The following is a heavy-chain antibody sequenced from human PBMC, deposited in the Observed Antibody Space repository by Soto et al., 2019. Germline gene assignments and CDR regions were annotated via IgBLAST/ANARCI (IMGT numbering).Heavy chain of an antibody. D-gene: IGHD1-1*01. Sequence: SETLSLTCTVSGDSISTYYWSWIRQPPGKGLQWIGYIFYSGGTAYNPSLKSRVTISLDMSKKQISLKLSSVTTADTATYFCARLQLVQKVIDYWGQGTLVTV. J-gene: IGHJ4*02. CDR2: IFYSGGT. CDR1: GDSISTYY. CDR3: ARLQLVQKVIDY. V-gene: IGHV4-59*01.